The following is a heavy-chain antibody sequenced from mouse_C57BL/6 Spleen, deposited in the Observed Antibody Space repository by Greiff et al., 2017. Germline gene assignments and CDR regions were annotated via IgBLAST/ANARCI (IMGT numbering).Heavy chain of an antibody. V-gene: IGHV1-82*01. D-gene: IGHD1-1*01. Sequence: QVQLQQSGPELVKPGASVKISCKASGFAFSSSWMNWVQQRPGKGLEWIGRIYPGDGDTNYNGKFKGQATLTADKSSSPAYMQLSGLTSENSAVYVSAPGEIATVVAGDSYWGQGTLVTVSA. CDR1: GFAFSSSW. CDR2: IYPGDGDT. J-gene: IGHJ3*01. CDR3: APGEIATVVAGDSY.